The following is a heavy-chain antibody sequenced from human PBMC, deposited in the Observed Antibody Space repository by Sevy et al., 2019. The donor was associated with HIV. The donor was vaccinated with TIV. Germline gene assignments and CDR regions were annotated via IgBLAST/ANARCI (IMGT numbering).Heavy chain of an antibody. J-gene: IGHJ4*02. Sequence: SETLSLTSTVSGDSISSYYWSWIRQPPGKGLEWIGYFYYSGITNYNPSVKSRVTISVDTSRNQISLKLSSVTAADTAVYYCARGIVAYYFDYWGQGTLVTVSS. CDR1: GDSISSYY. D-gene: IGHD5-12*01. CDR2: FYYSGIT. V-gene: IGHV4-59*01. CDR3: ARGIVAYYFDY.